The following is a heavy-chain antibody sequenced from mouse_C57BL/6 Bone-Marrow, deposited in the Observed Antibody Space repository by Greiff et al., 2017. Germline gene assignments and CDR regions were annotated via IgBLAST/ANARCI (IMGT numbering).Heavy chain of an antibody. Sequence: VQLQQSGAELARPGASVKLSCKASGYTFTSYGISWVKQRTGQGLEWIGEIYPRSGNTYYNEKFKGKATLTADKSSSTAYMELRSLTSEDSAVYFCARHGSSWGYYAMDYWGQGTSVTVSS. J-gene: IGHJ4*01. D-gene: IGHD1-1*01. CDR3: ARHGSSWGYYAMDY. V-gene: IGHV1-81*01. CDR2: IYPRSGNT. CDR1: GYTFTSYG.